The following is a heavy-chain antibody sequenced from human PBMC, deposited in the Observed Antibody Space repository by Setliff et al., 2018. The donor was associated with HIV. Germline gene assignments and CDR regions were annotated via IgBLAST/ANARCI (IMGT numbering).Heavy chain of an antibody. V-gene: IGHV5-51*01. CDR2: VYGGDSDT. D-gene: IGHD7-27*01. CDR1: GYSFTSYW. J-gene: IGHJ4*02. CDR3: ATLTNFDH. Sequence: PGESLKISCKGSGYSFTSYWIGWVRQVPGKGLEWMGIVYGGDSDTRYNPSFEGQVTMSADRSITTAYLQWSRLKASDTAMYYCATLTNFDHWGQGTLVTVSS.